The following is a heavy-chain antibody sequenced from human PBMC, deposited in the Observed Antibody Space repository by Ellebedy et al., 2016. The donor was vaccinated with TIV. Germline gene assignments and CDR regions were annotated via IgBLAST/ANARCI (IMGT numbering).Heavy chain of an antibody. Sequence: MPSETLSLTCTISGGSVSSGSCYWSWIRQPPGKGLQWIGYIYHNGNTYYNSSLKGRVSISLDTSKNQFSLKLTSGTAADTAVYFCARVRLDCSSHSCYADPAGTFDIWGQGTVVTFSA. V-gene: IGHV4-61*01. CDR3: ARVRLDCSSHSCYADPAGTFDI. CDR2: IYHNGNT. J-gene: IGHJ3*02. D-gene: IGHD2-2*01. CDR1: GGSVSSGSCY.